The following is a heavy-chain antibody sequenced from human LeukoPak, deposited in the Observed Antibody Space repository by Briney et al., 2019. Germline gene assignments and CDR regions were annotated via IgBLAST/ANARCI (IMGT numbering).Heavy chain of an antibody. D-gene: IGHD2-15*01. CDR3: ARSGGTSARVNAFDI. CDR1: GFTFSSYA. CDR2: INHSGST. V-gene: IGHV4-34*01. Sequence: GSLRLSCAASGFTFSSYAMSWVRQPPGKGLEWIGEINHSGSTNYNPSLKSRVTISVDTSKNQFSLKLSSVTAADTAVYYCARSGGTSARVNAFDIWGQGTMVTVSS. J-gene: IGHJ3*02.